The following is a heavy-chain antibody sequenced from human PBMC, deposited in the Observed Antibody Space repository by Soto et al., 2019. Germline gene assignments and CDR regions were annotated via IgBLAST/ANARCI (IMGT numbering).Heavy chain of an antibody. Sequence: PSETLSLTCTVSGASISDYYWSWIRQSPGKGLEWIGYIYYSGSTNYNPSLKSRVTISADTSKNQLSLKLSSVTAADTALYYCARHPTIFGLLRGGYFDSWGQGTLVTVSS. V-gene: IGHV4-59*08. CDR2: IYYSGST. CDR1: GASISDYY. CDR3: ARHPTIFGLLRGGYFDS. J-gene: IGHJ4*02. D-gene: IGHD3-3*01.